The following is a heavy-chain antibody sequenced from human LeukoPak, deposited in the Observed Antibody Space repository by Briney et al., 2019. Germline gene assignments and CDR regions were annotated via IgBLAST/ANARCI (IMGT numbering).Heavy chain of an antibody. J-gene: IGHJ3*02. CDR3: ARDPLNGALDI. CDR1: GFSFSGSW. V-gene: IGHV3-7*01. CDR2: MNPDGSAI. Sequence: GGSLRLSCTASGFSFSGSWMSWVRQLPGKGLEWLADMNPDGSAIVYVDSVKGRFTVTRNNAKNSLYLQMDGLRAEDTAVYYCARDPLNGALDIWGQGTLVTVSS.